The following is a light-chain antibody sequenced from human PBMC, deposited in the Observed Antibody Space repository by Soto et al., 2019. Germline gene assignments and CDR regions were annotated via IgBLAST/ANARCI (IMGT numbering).Light chain of an antibody. CDR1: QIVRNTY. V-gene: IGKV3-20*01. CDR3: QQYVSSLGVYT. CDR2: ATS. J-gene: IGKJ2*01. Sequence: EIVLTQSPGTLSLSPGEGAALSCRASQIVRNTYLAGYQQKPGQPPRLLIHATSSRATGIPDRFRCCGSGTDFTLTIRRLEPEDFALYYCQQYVSSLGVYTFGQGTKLEI.